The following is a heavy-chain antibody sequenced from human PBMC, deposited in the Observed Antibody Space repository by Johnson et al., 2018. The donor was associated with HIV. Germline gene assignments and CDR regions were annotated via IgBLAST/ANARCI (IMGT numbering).Heavy chain of an antibody. V-gene: IGHV3-23*04. D-gene: IGHD3-3*01. CDR2: ISGSGGST. J-gene: IGHJ3*01. CDR3: TVWRWGWSGQEPFDV. Sequence: VQLVESGGGLVQPGRSLRLSCTTSGFTFSSYAMSWVRQAPGKGLEWVSAISGSGGSTYYADSVKGRFTISRDNYKNTLYLQMNRLRDEDTSVYYCTVWRWGWSGQEPFDVWGPGTMVTVSS. CDR1: GFTFSSYA.